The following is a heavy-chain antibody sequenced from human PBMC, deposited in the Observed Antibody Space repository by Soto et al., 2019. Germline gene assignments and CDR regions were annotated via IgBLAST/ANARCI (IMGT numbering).Heavy chain of an antibody. D-gene: IGHD3-22*01. J-gene: IGHJ3*02. CDR1: GGTFSSYA. CDR2: IIPIFGTA. Sequence: SVKVSCKASGGTFSSYAISWVRQAPGQGLEWMGGIIPIFGTANYAQKFQGRVTITADESTSTAYMELSSLRSEDTAVYYCARDGGDTYYYDSSGYYSDAFDIWGQGTMVTVSS. CDR3: ARDGGDTYYYDSSGYYSDAFDI. V-gene: IGHV1-69*13.